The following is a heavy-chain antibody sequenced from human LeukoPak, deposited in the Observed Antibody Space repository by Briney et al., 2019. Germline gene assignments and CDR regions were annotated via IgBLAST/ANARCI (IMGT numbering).Heavy chain of an antibody. CDR1: GFTFSSYG. J-gene: IGHJ4*02. Sequence: GGSLRLSCAASGFTFSSYGMHWVRQAPGKGLGWVAFIRYDGSNKYYADSVKGRFTISRDNSKNTLYLQMNSLRAEDTAVYYCAKGADGIFPYYFDYWGQGTLVTVSS. D-gene: IGHD2-15*01. CDR2: IRYDGSNK. CDR3: AKGADGIFPYYFDY. V-gene: IGHV3-30*02.